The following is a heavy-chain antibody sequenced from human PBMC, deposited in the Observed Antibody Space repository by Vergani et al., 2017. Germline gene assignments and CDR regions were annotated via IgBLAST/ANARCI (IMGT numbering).Heavy chain of an antibody. D-gene: IGHD6-13*01. J-gene: IGHJ3*02. V-gene: IGHV4-34*01. CDR2: INHSGST. CDR1: GGSFSGYY. Sequence: QVQLQQWGAGLLQPSETLSLTCAVYGGSFSGYYWRWIRQPPGKGLEWIGEINHSGSTNYNPSLTSRVTISVDTSKNQFSLKLSSVTAADTAVYYCARGYSSSPSDAFDIWGQGTMVTVSS. CDR3: ARGYSSSPSDAFDI.